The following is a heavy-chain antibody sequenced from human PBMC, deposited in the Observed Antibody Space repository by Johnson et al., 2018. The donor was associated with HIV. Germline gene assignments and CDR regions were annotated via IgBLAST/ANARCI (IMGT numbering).Heavy chain of an antibody. J-gene: IGHJ3*02. CDR3: ARAHDAFDM. CDR1: GFTFSSYA. Sequence: QVQLVESGGGVVQPGRSLRLSCAASGFTFSSYAMHWVRQAPGKGLEWVAVISYDGSNKYYADSVKGRFTISRDNSKNTLYLQMNSLRAEDTAVYYCARAHDAFDMWGQGTMVTVSS. V-gene: IGHV3-30*04. CDR2: ISYDGSNK.